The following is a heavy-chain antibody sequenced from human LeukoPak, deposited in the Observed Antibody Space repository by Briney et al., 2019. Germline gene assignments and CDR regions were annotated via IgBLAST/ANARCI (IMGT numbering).Heavy chain of an antibody. CDR3: ARGTYYYDSSGYYYPDY. CDR1: GYTFTGYY. J-gene: IGHJ4*02. Sequence: EASVKVSCKASGYTFTGYYMHWVRQAPGQGLEWMGWINPNSGGTNYAQKFQGRVTMTRDTSISTAYMELSRLRSDDTAVYYCARGTYYYDSSGYYYPDYWGQGTLVTVPS. CDR2: INPNSGGT. D-gene: IGHD3-22*01. V-gene: IGHV1-2*02.